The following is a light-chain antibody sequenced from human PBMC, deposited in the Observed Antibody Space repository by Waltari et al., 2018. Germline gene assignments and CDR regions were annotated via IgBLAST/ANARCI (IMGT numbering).Light chain of an antibody. V-gene: IGKV4-1*01. CDR2: WAS. J-gene: IGKJ1*01. CDR1: QSLLYNSNNKDY. Sequence: DIVMTQSPDSLAVSLGEKATINCKSSQSLLYNSNNKDYLAWYQQQPGQPPKLIIYWASTLEARVTDRFSGSRSGTDFTLTISSLQAEDVAVYYCQQNNSALSWTFRQGTKVEIK. CDR3: QQNNSALSWT.